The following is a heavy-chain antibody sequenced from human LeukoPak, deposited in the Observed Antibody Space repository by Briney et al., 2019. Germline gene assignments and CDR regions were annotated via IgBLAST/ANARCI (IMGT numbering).Heavy chain of an antibody. Sequence: GGSLRLSCAASGFTLSSYWMHWVRQAPGKGLVWVSRINSDGSSTSYADSVKGRFTISRDNAKNTLYLQMNSLRAEDTAVYYCARVVESDAFDIWGQGAMVTVSS. V-gene: IGHV3-74*01. D-gene: IGHD2-21*01. CDR1: GFTLSSYW. CDR2: INSDGSST. CDR3: ARVVESDAFDI. J-gene: IGHJ3*02.